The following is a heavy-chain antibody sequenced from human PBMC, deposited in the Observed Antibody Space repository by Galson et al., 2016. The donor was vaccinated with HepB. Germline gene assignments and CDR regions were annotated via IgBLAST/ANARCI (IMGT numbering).Heavy chain of an antibody. J-gene: IGHJ4*02. CDR1: GFSLPSSGEG. CDR3: AHRRRTVVVGTQFDS. V-gene: IGHV2-5*02. Sequence: PALVKPTQTLTLTCTFSGFSLPSSGEGVGWIRQPPGKALEWLSLIYWDGDKRYSPSLKSRLTITADTSKNQVVLTMTNMDPMDTATDYCAHRRRTVVVGTQFDSWGQGILVTVSS. CDR2: IYWDGDK. D-gene: IGHD2-21*01.